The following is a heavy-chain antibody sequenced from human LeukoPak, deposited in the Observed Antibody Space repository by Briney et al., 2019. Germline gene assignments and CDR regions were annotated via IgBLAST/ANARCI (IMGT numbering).Heavy chain of an antibody. CDR3: AKGYYDILTDYFHNWFNP. CDR1: GFTFSSYA. Sequence: PGGSLRLSCAASGFTFSSYAVSWVRQAPGVGLEWVSTISGRGGSTFYADSVKGRFTISRDNSKNTLYLQMNSLRADDTAVYYCAKGYYDILTDYFHNWFNPWDQGTLVIVSS. J-gene: IGHJ5*02. D-gene: IGHD3-9*01. V-gene: IGHV3-23*01. CDR2: ISGRGGST.